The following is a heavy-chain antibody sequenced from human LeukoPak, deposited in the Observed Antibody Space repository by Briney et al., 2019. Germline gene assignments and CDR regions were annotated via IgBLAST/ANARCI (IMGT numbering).Heavy chain of an antibody. Sequence: SETLSLTCTVSAGSISSSSYYWGWIRQPPGKGLEWIGSIYYSGSTYYNPSLKSRVTISVDTSKNQFSLKLSSVTAADMAVYYCASTPQYYYGSGSYSGWFDPWGQGTLVTVSS. CDR3: ASTPQYYYGSGSYSGWFDP. CDR1: AGSISSSSYY. CDR2: IYYSGST. J-gene: IGHJ5*02. D-gene: IGHD3-10*01. V-gene: IGHV4-39*01.